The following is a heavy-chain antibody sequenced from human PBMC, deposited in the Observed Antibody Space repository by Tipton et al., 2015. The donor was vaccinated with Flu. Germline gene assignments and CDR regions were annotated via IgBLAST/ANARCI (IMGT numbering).Heavy chain of an antibody. CDR3: AKDPVPEPVLLWFGELVGAFDI. D-gene: IGHD3-10*01. CDR2: ISGSGGST. V-gene: IGHV3-23*01. CDR1: GFTFSSYA. Sequence: SLRLSCAAPGFTFSSYAMSWVRQAPGKGLEWVSAISGSGGSTYYADSVKGRFTISRDNSKNTLYPQMNSLRAEDTAVYYCAKDPVPEPVLLWFGELVGAFDIWGQGTMVTVSS. J-gene: IGHJ3*02.